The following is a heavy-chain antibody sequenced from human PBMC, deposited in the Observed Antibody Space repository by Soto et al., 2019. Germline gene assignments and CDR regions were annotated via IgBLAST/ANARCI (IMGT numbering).Heavy chain of an antibody. CDR2: IYHSGST. J-gene: IGHJ4*02. CDR3: ARQFIGEDGARYFDY. V-gene: IGHV4-30-2*01. CDR1: GGSISSGGYS. Sequence: SETLSLTCAVSGGSISSGGYSWSWIRQPPGKGLEWIGYIYHSGSTYYNPSLKSRVTISVDRSKNQFSLKLSSVTAADTAVYYCARQFIGEDGARYFDYWGQETLVTVSS. D-gene: IGHD1-26*01.